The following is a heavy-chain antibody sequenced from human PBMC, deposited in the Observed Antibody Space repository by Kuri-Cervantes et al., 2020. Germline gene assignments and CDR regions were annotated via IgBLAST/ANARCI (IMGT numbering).Heavy chain of an antibody. CDR2: ISSSSSYI. CDR3: ARVLLWFVERDGQNYYYYGMDV. CDR1: GFTFSSYS. Sequence: GESLKISCAASGFTFSSYSMNWVRQAPGKGLEWVSSISSSSSYIYYADSVKGRFTISRDNAKNLLYLQMNSLRAEDTSVYYCARVLLWFVERDGQNYYYYGMDVWGQGTTVTVSS. D-gene: IGHD3-10*01. J-gene: IGHJ6*02. V-gene: IGHV3-21*01.